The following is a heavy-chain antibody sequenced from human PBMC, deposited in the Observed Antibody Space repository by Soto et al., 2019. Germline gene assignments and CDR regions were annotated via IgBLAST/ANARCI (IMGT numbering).Heavy chain of an antibody. CDR3: TRDASRDSSARGWFDP. Sequence: KPGGSLRLSCAASGFTFRSFTMNWVRQAPGKGLEWVSTISSNSAYIYYTDALRGRFTISRDNAKNSLHLQMNSLRAEDTAVYYCTRDASRDSSARGWFDPWGLGTLVTVSS. V-gene: IGHV3-21*01. J-gene: IGHJ5*02. D-gene: IGHD6-13*01. CDR1: GFTFRSFT. CDR2: ISSNSAYI.